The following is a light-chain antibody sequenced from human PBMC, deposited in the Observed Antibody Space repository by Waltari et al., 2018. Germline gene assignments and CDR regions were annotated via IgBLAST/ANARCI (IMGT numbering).Light chain of an antibody. CDR3: QSTDTSDSVV. CDR1: ALPKRH. Sequence: SYELTPPPSVSVSPGQTARITCSGDALPKRHAHWYQHKPGQAPVMVIYKDSERPSGIPERFSGSSSGTTVTLTITGVQAEDEADYHCQSTDTSDSVVFGGGTKLTVL. CDR2: KDS. J-gene: IGLJ2*01. V-gene: IGLV3-25*03.